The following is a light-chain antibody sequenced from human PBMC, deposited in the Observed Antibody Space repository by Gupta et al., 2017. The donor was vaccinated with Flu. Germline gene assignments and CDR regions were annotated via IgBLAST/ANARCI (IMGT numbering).Light chain of an antibody. CDR1: QNIGNN. V-gene: IGKV3-15*01. Sequence: ELVMTQSPGTLSVLPGERATLSCRASQNIGNNLAWYQHKPGQAPRLLIYGASTRADGVPARFSGSGSGTEFTLTITGLQSEDFAVYYCQQYNNWPLAFGPGTKVDIK. CDR2: GAS. J-gene: IGKJ3*01. CDR3: QQYNNWPLA.